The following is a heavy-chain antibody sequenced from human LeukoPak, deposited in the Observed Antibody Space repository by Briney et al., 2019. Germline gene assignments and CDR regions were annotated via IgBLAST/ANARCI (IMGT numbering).Heavy chain of an antibody. CDR3: ARDMYSGSYGMRYAFDI. CDR1: GVTFSSYS. Sequence: GGPLRLSCAASGVTFSSYSMNWVRQAPGKGQEWVSYISSSSSTIYYADSVKGRFTISRDNAKNSLYLQMTSLRAEDTAVYYCARDMYSGSYGMRYAFDIWGQGTMVTVSS. V-gene: IGHV3-48*04. CDR2: ISSSSSTI. J-gene: IGHJ3*02. D-gene: IGHD1-26*01.